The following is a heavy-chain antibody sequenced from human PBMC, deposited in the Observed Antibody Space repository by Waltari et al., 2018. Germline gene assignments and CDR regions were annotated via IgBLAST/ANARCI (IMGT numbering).Heavy chain of an antibody. Sequence: QVQLVQSGAEVKKPGSSVKVSCKASGGTFSSSTISWVRQATGQGLEWMGRIIPILGIANYAQKFQGRVTITADKSTSTAYMELSSLRSEDTAVYYCARDPGIRFLEWLRAFDIWGQGTMVTVSS. D-gene: IGHD3-3*01. CDR1: GGTFSSST. CDR3: ARDPGIRFLEWLRAFDI. CDR2: IIPILGIA. J-gene: IGHJ3*02. V-gene: IGHV1-69*08.